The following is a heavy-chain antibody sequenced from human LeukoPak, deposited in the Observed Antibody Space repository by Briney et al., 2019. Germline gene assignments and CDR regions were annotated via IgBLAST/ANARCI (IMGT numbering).Heavy chain of an antibody. V-gene: IGHV3-23*01. CDR2: ISGSGGTT. J-gene: IGHJ5*02. CDR3: AKKAGQLVKRFDP. D-gene: IGHD6-6*01. CDR1: GFTFSSHT. Sequence: GGSLRLSCAASGFTFSSHTMSWVRQAPGKGLEWVSAISGSGGTTSYADSVKGRFTISRDNSKNTLYVQMNSLRAEDTAVYYCAKKAGQLVKRFDPWGHGTLVTVSS.